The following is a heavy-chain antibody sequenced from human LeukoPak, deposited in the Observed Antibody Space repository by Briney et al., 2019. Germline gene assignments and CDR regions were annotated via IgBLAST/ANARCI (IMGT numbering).Heavy chain of an antibody. CDR2: IYYSGST. Sequence: PSETLSLTCTVSGGSISSSSYYWGWIRQPPGKGLEWIGSIYYSGSTYYNPSLKSRVTIPVDTSKNQFSLKLSSVTAADTAVYYCARDRFGELDYWGQGTLVTVSS. D-gene: IGHD3-10*01. J-gene: IGHJ4*02. CDR3: ARDRFGELDY. CDR1: GGSISSSSYY. V-gene: IGHV4-39*07.